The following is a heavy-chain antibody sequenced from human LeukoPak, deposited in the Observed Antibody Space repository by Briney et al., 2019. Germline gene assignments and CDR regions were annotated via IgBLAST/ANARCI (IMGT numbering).Heavy chain of an antibody. CDR1: GFTFSSYA. CDR2: ISYDGSNK. CDR3: AKIGLRRGGGDWDY. D-gene: IGHD2-21*02. V-gene: IGHV3-30*04. J-gene: IGHJ4*02. Sequence: GRSLRLSCAASGFTFSSYAMHWVRQAPGKGLEWVAVISYDGSNKYYADSVKGRFTISRDNSKNTLYLQMNSLRAEDTAVYYCAKIGLRRGGGDWDYWGQGTLVTVSS.